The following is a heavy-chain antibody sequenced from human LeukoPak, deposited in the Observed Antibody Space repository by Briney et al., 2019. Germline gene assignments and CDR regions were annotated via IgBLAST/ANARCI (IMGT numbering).Heavy chain of an antibody. CDR3: ARVVGATGSSDY. D-gene: IGHD1-26*01. CDR2: IYYIGST. V-gene: IGHV4-61*03. Sequence: KSSEALSLTCTVSGGSISSGSDYWSWIRQPPGKGLEWIGYIYYIGSTNYNPSLKSRITISVDTSKSHFSLKLSSVTAADTAVYYCARVVGATGSSDYWGQGTLVTVSS. CDR1: GGSISSGSDY. J-gene: IGHJ4*02.